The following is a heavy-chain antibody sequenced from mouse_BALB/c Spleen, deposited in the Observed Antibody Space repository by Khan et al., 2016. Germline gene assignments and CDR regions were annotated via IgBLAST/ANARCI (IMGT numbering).Heavy chain of an antibody. CDR3: ARDGLNYDYAMDY. Sequence: QVQLQQSGAELVRPGVSVKISCKGSGYTFTDYAIHWVKQSHAKSLEWIGVISTYYGDTTFNQKFEAKATMTVDKYSSTAYLELARLTSEDSAIYYCARDGLNYDYAMDYWGQGTSVTVSS. CDR1: GYTFTDYA. D-gene: IGHD2-1*01. V-gene: IGHV1S137*01. CDR2: ISTYYGDT. J-gene: IGHJ4*01.